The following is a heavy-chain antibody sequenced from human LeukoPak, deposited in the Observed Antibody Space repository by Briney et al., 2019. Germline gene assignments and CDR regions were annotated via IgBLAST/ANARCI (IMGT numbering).Heavy chain of an antibody. J-gene: IGHJ4*02. V-gene: IGHV3-33*01. D-gene: IGHD2-2*01. CDR1: GFTFNDYG. CDR3: ARDYCSSTSCYDY. CDR2: IWYDGSNK. Sequence: RGSLRLSCAASGFTFNDYGLHWVRQAPGKGLEGVAVIWYDGSNKSYADSVKCRFTISRDNSKNTVYLQMNSLRAEDTALYYCARDYCSSTSCYDYWGQGTMVTVSS.